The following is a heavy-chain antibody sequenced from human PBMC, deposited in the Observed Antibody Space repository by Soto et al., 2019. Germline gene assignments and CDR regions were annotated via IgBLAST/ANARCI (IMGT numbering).Heavy chain of an antibody. Sequence: SETLSLTCTVSGGSIKVGGYYWGWIRQPPGKGLEWVSTIYYSGTTYYNPSLKSRLTISVDTSKNKFSMELNSVTAADTAFYYCAGLAYADNSTWGQETLVPVSS. V-gene: IGHV4-39*01. CDR3: AGLAYADNST. CDR2: IYYSGTT. CDR1: GGSIKVGGYY. D-gene: IGHD3-16*01. J-gene: IGHJ4*02.